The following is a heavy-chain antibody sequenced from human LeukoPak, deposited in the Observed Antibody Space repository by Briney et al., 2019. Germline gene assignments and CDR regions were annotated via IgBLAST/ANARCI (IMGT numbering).Heavy chain of an antibody. V-gene: IGHV3-74*01. J-gene: IGHJ6*02. CDR3: ARATSYNNYGMDV. CDR1: GFTFSNHW. D-gene: IGHD1-14*01. Sequence: TGGSLRLSCAASGFTFSNHWMHWVRQVPGKGLVWVSRINSDGSSTSYADSVKGRFTISRDNAKNTLYLQMNSLRAEDTAVHYCARATSYNNYGMDVWGQGTTVTVSS. CDR2: INSDGSST.